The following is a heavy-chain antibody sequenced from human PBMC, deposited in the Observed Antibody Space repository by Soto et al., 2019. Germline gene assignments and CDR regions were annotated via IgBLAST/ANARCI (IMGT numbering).Heavy chain of an antibody. CDR1: GYTFTSYD. V-gene: IGHV1-8*01. J-gene: IGHJ6*03. D-gene: IGHD4-17*01. Sequence: ASVKVSCKASGYTFTSYDINWVRQATGQGLEWMGWMNPNSGNTGYAQKFQSRVTMTRNTSISTAYMELSSLRSEDTAVYYCARAYGDYYYYYMDVWGKGTTVTVSS. CDR2: MNPNSGNT. CDR3: ARAYGDYYYYYMDV.